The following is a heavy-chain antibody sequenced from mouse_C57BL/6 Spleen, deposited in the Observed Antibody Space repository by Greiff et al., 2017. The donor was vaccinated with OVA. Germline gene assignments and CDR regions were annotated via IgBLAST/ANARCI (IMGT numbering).Heavy chain of an antibody. CDR3: EQGAMDY. J-gene: IGHJ4*01. V-gene: IGHV2-2*01. Sequence: VKVVESGPGLVQPSQSLSITCTVSGFSLTSYGVHWVRQSPGKGLEWLGVIWSGGSTDYNAAFISRLSISKDNSKSQVFFKMNSLQADDTAMYYCEQGAMDYWGQGTSVTVSS. CDR2: IWSGGST. CDR1: GFSLTSYG.